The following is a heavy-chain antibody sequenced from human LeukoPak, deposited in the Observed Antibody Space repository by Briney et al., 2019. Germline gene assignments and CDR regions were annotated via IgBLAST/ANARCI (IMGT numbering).Heavy chain of an antibody. Sequence: ASVKVSCKASGYTFTGYYMHWVRQAPGQGLEWMGWINPNSGGTNYAQKFQGRVTMTRDMSTSTVYMELSSLRSDDTAVYYCARSYGATMIVAPYYFDYWGQGTLVTVSS. CDR3: ARSYGATMIVAPYYFDY. D-gene: IGHD3-22*01. V-gene: IGHV1-2*02. CDR1: GYTFTGYY. J-gene: IGHJ4*02. CDR2: INPNSGGT.